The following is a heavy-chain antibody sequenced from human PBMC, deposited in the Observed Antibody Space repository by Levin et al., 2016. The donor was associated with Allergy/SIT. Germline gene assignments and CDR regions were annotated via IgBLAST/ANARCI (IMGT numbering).Heavy chain of an antibody. CDR1: GGSISSSSYY. CDR3: ARHWDY. V-gene: IGHV4-39*01. CDR2: IYYSGTT. J-gene: IGHJ4*02. Sequence: GSLRLSCTVSGGSISSSSYYWAWIRQPPGKGLEWIGSIYYSGTTHYNPSLESRVTISVDTSKNQFSLKLNSVTAADTAVYYCARHWDYWGPGTLVTVSS.